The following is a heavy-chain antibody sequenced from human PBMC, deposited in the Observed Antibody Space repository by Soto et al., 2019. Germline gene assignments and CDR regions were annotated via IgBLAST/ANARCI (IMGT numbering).Heavy chain of an antibody. CDR1: GFAVSSKF. J-gene: IGHJ3*02. CDR2: IFRGGTT. CDR3: ASRDHDEILAEAFDT. V-gene: IGHV3-53*02. Sequence: EVQLVETGGGLIQPGGSLRLSCAASGFAVSSKFMSWVRQAPGKGLEWVSLIFRGGTTHYTASVKGRFTISRDNSKNSLYLQMNGLRAEDTALYYCASRDHDEILAEAFDTWGQGAVVTVSS. D-gene: IGHD3-3*01.